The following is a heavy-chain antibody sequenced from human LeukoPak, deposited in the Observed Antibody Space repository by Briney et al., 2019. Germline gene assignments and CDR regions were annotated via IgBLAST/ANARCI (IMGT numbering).Heavy chain of an antibody. D-gene: IGHD5-12*01. CDR2: ITSSGDNI. CDR3: ASDIVATSGDF. CDR1: GFTFSVYY. J-gene: IGHJ4*02. Sequence: GGSVRLFCAASGFTFSVYYMICIRRARGKGLEWVAYITSSGDNIYYAGSVNGRFTPSRDNAKNALFLRMSSLRVEDTATYYCASDIVATSGDFWGQGSLVSVSS. V-gene: IGHV3-11*01.